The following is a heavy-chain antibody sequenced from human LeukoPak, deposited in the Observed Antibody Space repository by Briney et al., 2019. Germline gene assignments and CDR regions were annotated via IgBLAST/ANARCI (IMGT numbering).Heavy chain of an antibody. CDR2: ISYDGSNK. CDR1: GFTFSSYA. V-gene: IGHV3-30-3*01. J-gene: IGHJ6*04. Sequence: PGGSLRLSCAASGFTFSSYAMHWVRQAPGKGLEWVAVISYDGSNKYYADSVKGRFTISRDNSKNTLYLQMNSLRAEDTAVYYCARGGVTATHYYYGMDVWGKGTTVTVSS. D-gene: IGHD2-15*01. CDR3: ARGGVTATHYYYGMDV.